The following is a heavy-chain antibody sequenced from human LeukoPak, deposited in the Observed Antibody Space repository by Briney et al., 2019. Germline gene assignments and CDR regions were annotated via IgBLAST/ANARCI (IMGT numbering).Heavy chain of an antibody. CDR3: ARGAVRGVIVYYYYMDV. Sequence: SETLSLTCTVSGGSISSSSYYWGWIRQPPGKGLEWIGSIYYSGSTYYNPSLKSRVTISVDTSKNQFSLKLSSVTAADTAVYYCARGAVRGVIVYYYYMDVWGKGTTVTVSS. V-gene: IGHV4-39*07. CDR1: GGSISSSSYY. CDR2: IYYSGST. J-gene: IGHJ6*03. D-gene: IGHD3-10*01.